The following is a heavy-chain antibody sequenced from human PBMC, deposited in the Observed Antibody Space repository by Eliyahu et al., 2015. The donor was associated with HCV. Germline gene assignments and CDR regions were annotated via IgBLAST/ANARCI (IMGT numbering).Heavy chain of an antibody. V-gene: IGHV2-5*02. CDR1: GFSLSTSGVG. CDR3: AHQYYDXWSGYYGMDV. CDR2: IYWDDDK. J-gene: IGHJ6*02. Sequence: QITLKESGPTLVKPTQTLTLTCTFSGFSLSTSGVGVGXIRQPPGKALEWLALIYWDDDKRYSPSLKSRLTITKDTSKNQVVLTMTNMDPVDTATYYCAHQYYDXWSGYYGMDVWGQGTTVTVSS. D-gene: IGHD3-3*01.